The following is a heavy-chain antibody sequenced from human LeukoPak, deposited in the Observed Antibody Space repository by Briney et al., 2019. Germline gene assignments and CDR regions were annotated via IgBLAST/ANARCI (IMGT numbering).Heavy chain of an antibody. J-gene: IGHJ3*02. CDR2: IYYSGST. V-gene: IGHV4-59*01. D-gene: IGHD3-3*01. Sequence: SSETLSLTCTVSGGSISSYYWSWIRQPPGKGLEWIGYIYYSGSTYYNPSLKSRVTISVDTSKNQFSLKLSSVTAADTAVYYCAREDFWSGYTGNENAFDIWGQGTMVTVSS. CDR1: GGSISSYY. CDR3: AREDFWSGYTGNENAFDI.